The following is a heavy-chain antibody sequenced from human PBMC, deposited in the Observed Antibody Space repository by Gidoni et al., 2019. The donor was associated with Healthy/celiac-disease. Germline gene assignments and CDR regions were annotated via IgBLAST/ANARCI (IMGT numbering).Heavy chain of an antibody. CDR1: GFSLSTSGMC. CDR2: IDWDDDK. J-gene: IGHJ5*02. V-gene: IGHV2-70*15. CDR3: ARTRRNYDSSGIGWFDP. D-gene: IGHD3-22*01. Sequence: QVTLRESGPALVKPTQTLTLTCTFSGFSLSTSGMCVSWIRQPPGKALEWLARIDWDDDKYYSTSLKTRLTISKDTSKNQVVLTMTNMDPVDTATYYCARTRRNYDSSGIGWFDPWGQGTLVTVSS.